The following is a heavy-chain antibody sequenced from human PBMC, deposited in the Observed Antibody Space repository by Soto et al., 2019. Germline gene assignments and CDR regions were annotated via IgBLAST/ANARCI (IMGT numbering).Heavy chain of an antibody. CDR3: ARDLYDSFRGRSYGMDV. D-gene: IGHD3-22*01. CDR2: ISSSSITI. Sequence: EVQLVESGGGLVQPGGSLRLSCAASGFTFNSNSMNWVRQAPGKGPEWISYISSSSITIYYADSVKGRFTISRDNAKNSLYLQMSSLRDEDTAVYYCARDLYDSFRGRSYGMDVWGQGTTVTVSS. J-gene: IGHJ6*02. V-gene: IGHV3-48*02. CDR1: GFTFNSNS.